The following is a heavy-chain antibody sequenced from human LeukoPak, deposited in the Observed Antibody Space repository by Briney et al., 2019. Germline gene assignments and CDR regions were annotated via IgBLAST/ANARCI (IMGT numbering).Heavy chain of an antibody. J-gene: IGHJ5*02. CDR1: GGSISSYY. V-gene: IGHV4-4*07. D-gene: IGHD3-10*01. Sequence: SETLSLTCTVSGGSISSYYWSWIRQPAGKGLEWLGRIYTSGNTNYNPSLKSRVTLSLDTSKNQFSLKLTSVTAADTAVYYCARGTMVRGVIISGRWFDPWGQGTLVTVSS. CDR2: IYTSGNT. CDR3: ARGTMVRGVIISGRWFDP.